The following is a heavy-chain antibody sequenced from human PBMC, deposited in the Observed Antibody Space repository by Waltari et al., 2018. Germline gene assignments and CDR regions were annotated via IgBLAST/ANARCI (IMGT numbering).Heavy chain of an antibody. V-gene: IGHV3-30*02. CDR2: IRYEGSDR. CDR1: GFIFNNYD. J-gene: IGHJ4*02. Sequence: QVQLVESGGGVVQPGGSLRLSCAASGFIFNNYDMHWVRQAPGEGLEGVAVIRYEGSDRKDAESVKGRFTTSRDNSNNMLFLEMNSLRPEDTAVYYCAKDPGSSTSYGIDYWGQGTLVTVSS. D-gene: IGHD2-2*01. CDR3: AKDPGSSTSYGIDY.